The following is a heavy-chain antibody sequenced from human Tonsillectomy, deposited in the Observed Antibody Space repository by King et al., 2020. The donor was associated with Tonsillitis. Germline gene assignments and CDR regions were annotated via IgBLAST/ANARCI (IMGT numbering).Heavy chain of an antibody. V-gene: IGHV2-5*02. CDR1: GFSLSTSGVG. D-gene: IGHD4-11*01. Sequence: QITLKESGPTLVKPTQTLTLTCTFSGFSLSTSGVGVGWIRQPPGKALEWLALIYWDDDKRYSPSLKSRLTITKDTSNNQVVLTMTNMDPVDTATYYCAPGNTVTHPGPYFDYWGQGTLVTVSS. J-gene: IGHJ4*02. CDR3: APGNTVTHPGPYFDY. CDR2: IYWDDDK.